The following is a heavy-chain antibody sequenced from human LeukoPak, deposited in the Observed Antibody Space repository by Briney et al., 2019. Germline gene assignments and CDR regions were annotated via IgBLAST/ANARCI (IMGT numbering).Heavy chain of an antibody. Sequence: PGGSLSLSCAASGFTFSSYGMHWVRQAPGKGLEWVAVIWYDGSNKYYADSVKGRFTISRDNSKNTLYLQMNSLRAEDTAVYYCASIAAAGTDDSWGQGTLVTVSS. J-gene: IGHJ4*02. V-gene: IGHV3-33*01. D-gene: IGHD6-13*01. CDR2: IWYDGSNK. CDR3: ASIAAAGTDDS. CDR1: GFTFSSYG.